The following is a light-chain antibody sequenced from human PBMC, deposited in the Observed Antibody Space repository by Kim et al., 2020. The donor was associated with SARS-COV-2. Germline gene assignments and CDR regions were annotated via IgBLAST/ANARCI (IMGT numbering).Light chain of an antibody. CDR3: QQTHGFPLT. CDR1: QDISSW. V-gene: IGKV1D-12*01. Sequence: SASVGDRVTITCRASQDISSWLAWYQQKPGKAPKVLIYEASNLQSGVPSRFSGSGSGTDFTLTINGLQPEDFATYYCQQTHGFPLTFGGGTKLEIK. CDR2: EAS. J-gene: IGKJ4*01.